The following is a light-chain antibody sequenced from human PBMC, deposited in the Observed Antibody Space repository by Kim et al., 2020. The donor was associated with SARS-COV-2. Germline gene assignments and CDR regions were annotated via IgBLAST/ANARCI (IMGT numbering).Light chain of an antibody. V-gene: IGKV3-15*01. Sequence: EIVMTQSPATLSVSPGERATLSCRASQSVSSNLAWYQQKPGQAPRLLIYGASTRATGIPGRFSGSGSGTEFTITISSLQPEDFAVYYCQQYSHWPLTFGGGTKVDIK. CDR3: QQYSHWPLT. CDR2: GAS. J-gene: IGKJ4*01. CDR1: QSVSSN.